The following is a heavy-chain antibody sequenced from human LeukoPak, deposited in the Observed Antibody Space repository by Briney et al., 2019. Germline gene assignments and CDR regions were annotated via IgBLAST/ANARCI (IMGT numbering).Heavy chain of an antibody. Sequence: SGGSLRLSCAASGFAFSNFAMSWVRQAPGKGLEWVSAMSGSGYYTYYVESVKGRFTISRDNSKNTLYLHMNSLRADDTAVYYCAKMEGQRLYDYCMDVWGRRTTVTVSS. J-gene: IGHJ6*03. CDR2: MSGSGYYT. V-gene: IGHV3-23*01. CDR1: GFAFSNFA. CDR3: AKMEGQRLYDYCMDV. D-gene: IGHD3-3*01.